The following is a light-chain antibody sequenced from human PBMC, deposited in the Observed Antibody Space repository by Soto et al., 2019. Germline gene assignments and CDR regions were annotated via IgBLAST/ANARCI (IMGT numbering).Light chain of an antibody. CDR3: MQALQIPGS. V-gene: IGKV2-28*01. Sequence: EIVMTQSPLSLPVTPGEPASISCRSSQSLLHSNGYNYLDWYLQKPGQSPQLLIYLGSTRPTGVPDRLSGSGSGTDFTLKISRVEDEDVGVYDFMQALQIPGSFGQGTKVEIK. CDR2: LGS. J-gene: IGKJ1*01. CDR1: QSLLHSNGYNY.